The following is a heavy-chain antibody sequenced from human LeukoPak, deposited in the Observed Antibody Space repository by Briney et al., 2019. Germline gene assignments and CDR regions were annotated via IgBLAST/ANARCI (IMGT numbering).Heavy chain of an antibody. D-gene: IGHD3-22*01. CDR1: GFTFSSYA. Sequence: PERSLRLSCAASGFTFSSYAMHWVRQAPGKGLEWVAVISYDGSNKYYADSVKGRFTISRDNSKNTLYLQMNSLRAEDTAVYYCARGPTTYYYDSSGYGHDYWGQGALVTVSS. CDR2: ISYDGSNK. J-gene: IGHJ4*02. CDR3: ARGPTTYYYDSSGYGHDY. V-gene: IGHV3-30-3*01.